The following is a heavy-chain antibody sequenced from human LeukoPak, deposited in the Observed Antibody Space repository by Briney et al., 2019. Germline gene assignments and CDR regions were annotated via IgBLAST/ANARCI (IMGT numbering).Heavy chain of an antibody. CDR1: GGSISSYY. Sequence: SETLSLTCTVSGGSISSYYWSWIRQPPGMGLEWIGYIYYSGSTNYNPSLKSRVTISVDTSKNQFSLKLGSVTAADTAVYYCARRVVVTATSLDAFDIWGQGTMVTVSS. CDR2: IYYSGST. D-gene: IGHD2-21*02. J-gene: IGHJ3*02. V-gene: IGHV4-59*08. CDR3: ARRVVVTATSLDAFDI.